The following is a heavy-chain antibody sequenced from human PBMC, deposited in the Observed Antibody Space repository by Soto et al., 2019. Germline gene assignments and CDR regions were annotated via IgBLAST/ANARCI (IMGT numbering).Heavy chain of an antibody. V-gene: IGHV3-74*01. Sequence: EVQLVESGGGLVQPGGSLRLSCTASGFTFSSYWMHWVRQAPGKGLVWVSRINSDGRSTSYADSVKGRFTISRDNAKNTLYLQMSSLRAEDTAVYYCARDRGIAVLGTGDYWGQGTLVTVSS. CDR2: INSDGRST. CDR3: ARDRGIAVLGTGDY. CDR1: GFTFSSYW. J-gene: IGHJ4*02. D-gene: IGHD6-19*01.